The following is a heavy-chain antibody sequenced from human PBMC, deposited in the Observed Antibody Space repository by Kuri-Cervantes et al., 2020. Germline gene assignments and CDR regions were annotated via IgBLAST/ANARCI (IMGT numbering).Heavy chain of an antibody. CDR3: ARAGGEATDVFDY. Sequence: ASVKVSCKASGYTFTSYYMHWVRQAPGQGLEWMGWINAYNGNTNYAQKLQGRVTMTTDTSTSTAYMDLRSLRSEDTAVYYCARAGGEATDVFDYWGQGTLVTVSS. J-gene: IGHJ4*02. CDR1: GYTFTSYY. CDR2: INAYNGNT. D-gene: IGHD3-16*01. V-gene: IGHV1-18*04.